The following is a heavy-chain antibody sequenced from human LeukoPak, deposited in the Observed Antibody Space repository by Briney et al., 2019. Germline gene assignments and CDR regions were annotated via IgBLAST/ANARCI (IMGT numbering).Heavy chain of an antibody. V-gene: IGHV3-53*01. CDR2: IYSGGST. CDR3: ASSYSSSWYSYYYMDV. Sequence: QPGGSLRLSCAASGFTVSSNYMSWVRQAPGKGLEWVSVIYSGGSTYYADSVKGRFTISRDNSKNTLYLQMNSLRAEDTAVYYCASSYSSSWYSYYYMDVWGKGTTVTVSS. D-gene: IGHD6-13*01. J-gene: IGHJ6*03. CDR1: GFTVSSNY.